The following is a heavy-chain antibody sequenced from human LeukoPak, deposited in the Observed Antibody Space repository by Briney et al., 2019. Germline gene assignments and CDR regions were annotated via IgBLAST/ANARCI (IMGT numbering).Heavy chain of an antibody. V-gene: IGHV3-23*01. CDR2: ISSSGGSP. CDR3: AKDQALSLSSSRALDY. CDR1: GFTFSTYA. Sequence: GGSLRLSCVASGFTFSTYALSWVRQAPGKGLEWVSAISSSGGSPYYADSVNGRFTISRDNSKNTLYLQMNSLRAEDTALYYCAKDQALSLSSSRALDYWGQGTLVIVSS. J-gene: IGHJ4*02. D-gene: IGHD2-2*01.